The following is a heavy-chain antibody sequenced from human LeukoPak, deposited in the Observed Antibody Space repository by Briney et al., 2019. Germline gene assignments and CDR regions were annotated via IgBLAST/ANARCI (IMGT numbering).Heavy chain of an antibody. V-gene: IGHV7-4-1*02. CDR1: GYTFTSYA. Sequence: ASVNVSCKASGYTFTSYAMNWVRQAPGQGLEWMGWINTYTGNPTYAQGFTGRFVFSLDTSVSTAYLQISSLKDEDTAVYYCARGGLGSSGYYFFDYWGQGTLVTVSS. CDR3: ARGGLGSSGYYFFDY. CDR2: INTYTGNP. J-gene: IGHJ4*02. D-gene: IGHD3-22*01.